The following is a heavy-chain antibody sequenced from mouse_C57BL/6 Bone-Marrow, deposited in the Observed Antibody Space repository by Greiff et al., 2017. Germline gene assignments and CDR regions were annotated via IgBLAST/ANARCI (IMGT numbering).Heavy chain of an antibody. CDR2: SRNKANDYTT. CDR1: GFTFSDFY. CDR3: ARGLYFDY. V-gene: IGHV7-1*01. Sequence: DVMLVESGGGLVQSGRSLRLSCATSGFTFSDFYMEWVRQAPGKGLEWIAASRNKANDYTTEYSASVKGRFIVSRDTSQSILYLQMNALRAEDTAIYYCARGLYFDYWGQGTTLTVSS. J-gene: IGHJ2*01.